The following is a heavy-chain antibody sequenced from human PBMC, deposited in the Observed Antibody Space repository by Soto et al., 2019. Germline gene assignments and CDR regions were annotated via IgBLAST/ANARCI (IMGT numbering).Heavy chain of an antibody. CDR3: ARHWGTTSASYFGMDV. CDR2: IYYSGST. V-gene: IGHV4-59*02. D-gene: IGHD1-1*01. CDR1: GDSVRNYY. Sequence: AETLSLTCTVSGDSVRNYYWSWVRQPPGKGLEWIGYIYYSGSTDYNPTLRSRVAISVDMSKNQFSLKLSSVTAADTAVYYCARHWGTTSASYFGMDVWGQGTTVTVSS. J-gene: IGHJ6*02.